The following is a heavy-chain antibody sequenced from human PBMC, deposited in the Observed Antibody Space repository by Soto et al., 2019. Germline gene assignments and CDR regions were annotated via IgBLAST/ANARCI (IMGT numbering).Heavy chain of an antibody. D-gene: IGHD5-12*01. CDR3: ARDRAGGYSGYDY. CDR2: ISPSFGTA. Sequence: QVQLGQSGAEVKKPGSSVKVSCKASGGTFSSYAISWVRQAPGQGLEWMGWISPSFGTANYAQQFQGRVTITADESTSTAYMELSSLRSEDTAVYSCARDRAGGYSGYDYWGQGTLVTVSS. V-gene: IGHV1-69*01. CDR1: GGTFSSYA. J-gene: IGHJ4*02.